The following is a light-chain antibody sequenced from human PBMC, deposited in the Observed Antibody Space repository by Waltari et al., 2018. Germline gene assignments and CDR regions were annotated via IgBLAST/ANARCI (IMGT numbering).Light chain of an antibody. CDR1: QNIKTY. J-gene: IGKJ2*01. CDR2: AAS. CDR3: QQSYSTPLYT. Sequence: DIQVTQSPSSLSAALGHRVTTSCRTSQNIKTYLNWYLQKPGKAPKLLIYAASTLLSGVPTRFSGSGSGTDFTLTISSVQVEDVATYFCQQSYSTPLYTTGQGTKIEIK. V-gene: IGKV1-39*01.